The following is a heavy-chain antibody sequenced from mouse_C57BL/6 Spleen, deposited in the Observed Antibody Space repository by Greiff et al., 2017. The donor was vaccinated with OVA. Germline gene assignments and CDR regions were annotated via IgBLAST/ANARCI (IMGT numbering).Heavy chain of an antibody. D-gene: IGHD4-1*01. CDR1: GYTFTSYW. J-gene: IGHJ2*01. CDR3: ARLGGDYCDY. V-gene: IGHV1-69*01. Sequence: QVQLQQPGAELVMPGASVKLSCKASGYTFTSYWMHWVKQRPGQGLEWIGEIDPSDSYTNYNQKFKGKSTLTVDKSSSTAYMQLSSLTSEDSAVYYCARLGGDYCDYWGQGTTLTVSS. CDR2: IDPSDSYT.